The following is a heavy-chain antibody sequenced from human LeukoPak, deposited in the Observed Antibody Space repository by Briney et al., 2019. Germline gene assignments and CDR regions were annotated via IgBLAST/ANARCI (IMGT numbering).Heavy chain of an antibody. Sequence: PGGSLRLSCAASGFTFSSYSMNWVRRAPGKGLEWVSSISSSSSYIYYADSVKGRFTISRDNAKNSLYLQMNSLRAEDTAVYYCARHGTGTFDYWGQGTLVTVSS. D-gene: IGHD2-8*02. CDR1: GFTFSSYS. J-gene: IGHJ4*02. CDR2: ISSSSSYI. V-gene: IGHV3-21*01. CDR3: ARHGTGTFDY.